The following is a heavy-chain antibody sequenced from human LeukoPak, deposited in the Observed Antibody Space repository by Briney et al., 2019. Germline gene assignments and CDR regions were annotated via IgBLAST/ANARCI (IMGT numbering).Heavy chain of an antibody. CDR2: FDPEDGET. CDR3: ATGVTDFWSGYNDY. D-gene: IGHD3-3*01. V-gene: IGHV1-24*01. Sequence: ASVKVSCKVSGYTLTQLSMHWVRQAPGKGLEWMGGFDPEDGETIYAQKFQGRVTMTEDTSTGTAYMELSSLRSEDTAVYYCATGVTDFWSGYNDYWGQGTLVTVSS. CDR1: GYTLTQLS. J-gene: IGHJ4*02.